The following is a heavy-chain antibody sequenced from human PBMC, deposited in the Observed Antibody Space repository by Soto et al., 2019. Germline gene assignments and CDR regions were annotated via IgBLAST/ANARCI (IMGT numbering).Heavy chain of an antibody. CDR2: ISGSGGST. V-gene: IGHV3-23*01. J-gene: IGHJ4*02. CDR1: GFTFSSYA. CDR3: ANTYSSRQGGPVDY. D-gene: IGHD6-13*01. Sequence: GGSLRLSCAASGFTFSSYAMSWVRQAPGKGLEWVSAISGSGGSTYYADSVKGRFTISRDNSKNTLYLQMNSLRAEDTAVYYCANTYSSRQGGPVDYWGQGTLVTVSS.